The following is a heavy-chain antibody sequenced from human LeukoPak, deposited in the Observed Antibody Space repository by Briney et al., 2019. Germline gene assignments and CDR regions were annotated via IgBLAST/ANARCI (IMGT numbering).Heavy chain of an antibody. V-gene: IGHV3-30*18. Sequence: GGSLRLSCAASGFTFSSYGMHWVPQAPGKGLEWVAVISYDGSNKYYADSVKGRFTISRDNSKNTLYLQMNSLRAEDTAVYYCAKTKLSMTTVTRGFDYWGQGTLVTVSS. D-gene: IGHD4-17*01. CDR3: AKTKLSMTTVTRGFDY. CDR1: GFTFSSYG. J-gene: IGHJ4*02. CDR2: ISYDGSNK.